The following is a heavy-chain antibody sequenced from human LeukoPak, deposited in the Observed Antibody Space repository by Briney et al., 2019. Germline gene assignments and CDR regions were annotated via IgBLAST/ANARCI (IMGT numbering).Heavy chain of an antibody. CDR3: ARESTVTTPYFDY. CDR1: GFTVSSSY. Sequence: GGSLRLSCAASGFTVSSSYMSWVRQAPGKGLEWVSVIYSGGSTYYADSVKGRFTISRDNSKITLYLQMNSLRAEDTAVYYCARESTVTTPYFDYWGQGTLVTVAS. CDR2: IYSGGST. V-gene: IGHV3-53*01. D-gene: IGHD4-17*01. J-gene: IGHJ4*02.